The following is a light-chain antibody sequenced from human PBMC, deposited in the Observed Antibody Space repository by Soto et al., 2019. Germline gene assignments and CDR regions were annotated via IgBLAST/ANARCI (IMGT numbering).Light chain of an antibody. CDR1: QSLLHTNGYTY. Sequence: DIVMTQSPLSLPVIPGEPASISCRSGQSLLHTNGYTYLDWYLQKPGQSPQLLSYLGSTRASGVPDGFSGSGSGTDFTLKISRVEAEDVGVYYCMQALQTPWTFGQGTPLEIK. V-gene: IGKV2-28*01. J-gene: IGKJ2*02. CDR2: LGS. CDR3: MQALQTPWT.